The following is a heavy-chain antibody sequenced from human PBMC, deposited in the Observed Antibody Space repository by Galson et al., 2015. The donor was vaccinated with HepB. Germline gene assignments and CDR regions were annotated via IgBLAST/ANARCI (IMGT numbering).Heavy chain of an antibody. V-gene: IGHV1-46*01. D-gene: IGHD3-10*01. CDR1: GYTFTSHY. CDR3: ARVCAIPIMVRGSGAFDI. Sequence: SVKVSCKASGYTFTSHYMHWVRQAPGQGLEWMGIINPSGGSTSYAQKFQGRVTMTRDTSTSTVYMELSSLRSEDTAVYYCARVCAIPIMVRGSGAFDIWGQGTMVTVSS. J-gene: IGHJ3*02. CDR2: INPSGGST.